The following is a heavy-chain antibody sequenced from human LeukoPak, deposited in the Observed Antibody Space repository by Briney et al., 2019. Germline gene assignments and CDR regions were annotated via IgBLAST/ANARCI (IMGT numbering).Heavy chain of an antibody. J-gene: IGHJ4*02. V-gene: IGHV3-23*01. D-gene: IGHD2-2*01. CDR1: GFTFSSYA. Sequence: GGSLRLSCAASGFTFSSYAMSWVRQAPGKGLEWVSAISGSGGSTYYADSVKGRFTISRDNAKNSLYLQMNSLRAEDTAVYYCAVWDCSSTSCYRGPPSYFDYWGQGTLVTVSS. CDR3: AVWDCSSTSCYRGPPSYFDY. CDR2: ISGSGGST.